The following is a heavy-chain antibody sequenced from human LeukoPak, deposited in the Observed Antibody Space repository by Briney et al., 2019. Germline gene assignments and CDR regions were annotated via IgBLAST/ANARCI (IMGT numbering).Heavy chain of an antibody. CDR2: INEDGTIQ. J-gene: IGHJ4*01. CDR1: GFSISDYW. Sequence: PGGSLRLSCAASGFSISDYWMNWVRLVPGKGLEWVANINEDGTIQDYVASVRGRFTISRNNAKNPLYLQMNSLGAEDTAVYYCASRESSMARSHWGHGTLVTVSS. D-gene: IGHD3-10*01. CDR3: ASRESSMARSH. V-gene: IGHV3-7*01.